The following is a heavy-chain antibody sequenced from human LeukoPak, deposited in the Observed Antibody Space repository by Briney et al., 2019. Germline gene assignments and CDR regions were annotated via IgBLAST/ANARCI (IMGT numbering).Heavy chain of an antibody. CDR2: INPNSGGT. CDR3: ARDGARIVGATVPGDY. Sequence: ASVKVSCKASGYTFTGYYMHWVRPAPGQGLEWMGWINPNSGGTNYAQKFQGRVTMTRDTSISTAYMELSRLRSDDTAVYYCARDGARIVGATVPGDYWGQGTLVTVSS. D-gene: IGHD1-26*01. CDR1: GYTFTGYY. J-gene: IGHJ4*02. V-gene: IGHV1-2*02.